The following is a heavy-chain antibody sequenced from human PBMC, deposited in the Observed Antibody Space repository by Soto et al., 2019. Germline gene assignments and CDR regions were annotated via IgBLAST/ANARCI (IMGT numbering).Heavy chain of an antibody. CDR2: INHSGST. CDR1: GGSFSGYY. V-gene: IGHV4-34*01. D-gene: IGHD3-10*01. Sequence: PSETLSLTCAVYGGSFSGYYWSWIRQPPGKGLEWIGEINHSGSTNYNPSLKSRVTISVDTSKNQFSLKLSSVTAADTAVYYCARGYGSGSYVVSYYYYMDVWGKGTTVTV. J-gene: IGHJ6*03. CDR3: ARGYGSGSYVVSYYYYMDV.